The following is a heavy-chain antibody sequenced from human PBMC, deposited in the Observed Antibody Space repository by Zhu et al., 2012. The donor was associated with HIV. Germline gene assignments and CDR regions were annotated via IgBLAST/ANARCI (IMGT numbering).Heavy chain of an antibody. V-gene: IGHV4-59*11. CDR3: ARLRDTSGYYYPFDY. J-gene: IGHJ4*02. CDR1: GGSTSSHY. CDR2: VYYTGTT. D-gene: IGHD3-22*01. Sequence: QVQLQESGPGLVKPSETLSLTCSASGGSTSSHYWSWIRQPPGKGLEWIGYVYYTGTTNYNPSLKSRVTISLDMSKNQFSLKLTSVTAADTAVYYCARLRDTSGYYYPFDYWAREPWSPSPQ.